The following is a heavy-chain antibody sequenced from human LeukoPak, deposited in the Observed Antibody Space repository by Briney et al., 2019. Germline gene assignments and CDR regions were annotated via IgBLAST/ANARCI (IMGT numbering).Heavy chain of an antibody. Sequence: ASVKVSCKVSGYTLTELSMHWVRQAPGKGLEWMGGFDPEDGETIYAQKFQGRVTMTEDTSTDTAYMELSSLRSEDTAVYYCARDRGAGIVVVVAATLLPDYYYGMDVWGQGTTVTVCS. J-gene: IGHJ6*02. D-gene: IGHD2-15*01. CDR1: GYTLTELS. CDR3: ARDRGAGIVVVVAATLLPDYYYGMDV. CDR2: FDPEDGET. V-gene: IGHV1-24*01.